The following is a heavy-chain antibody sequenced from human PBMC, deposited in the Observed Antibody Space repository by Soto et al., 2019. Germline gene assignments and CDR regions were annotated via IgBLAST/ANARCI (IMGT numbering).Heavy chain of an antibody. J-gene: IGHJ6*02. CDR1: GFRFSSYG. CDR3: AKDRGVLMVRGVPHHYRLAV. D-gene: IGHD3-10*01. Sequence: PGGSLRLSCAASGFRFSSYGMHWVRQAPGKGLEWVALISPDGSNREYADSVKGRFTISRDNSKNTLYLQMNSMRAEDTAVYYCAKDRGVLMVRGVPHHYRLAVSGQRTTVPVSS. V-gene: IGHV3-30*18. CDR2: ISPDGSNR.